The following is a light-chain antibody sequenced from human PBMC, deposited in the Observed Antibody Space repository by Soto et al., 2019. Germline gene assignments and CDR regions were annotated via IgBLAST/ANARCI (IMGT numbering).Light chain of an antibody. V-gene: IGKV1-33*01. CDR1: QDIRNY. CDR3: QQYDNRLT. J-gene: IGKJ4*01. Sequence: DIQLTQSPPSLSASVGDRVTITCQASQDIRNYLNWYQQKPGKAPKLLIYDASNLETGVPSRFRGSGSGTDFTFTISSLQPEDIATYYCQQYDNRLTFGGGTKVETK. CDR2: DAS.